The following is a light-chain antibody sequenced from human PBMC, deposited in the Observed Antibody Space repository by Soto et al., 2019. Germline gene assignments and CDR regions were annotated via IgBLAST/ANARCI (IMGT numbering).Light chain of an antibody. CDR1: QSISSK. Sequence: EIVMTQSPATLSVSPGEGATLSCRASQSISSKLAGYQQKPGQAPRLLIDSASTRATGVPARFSGSGSGTEFTLTICSLQSEDLAVYYCQHSNGWRGTFGQGTKVEIK. CDR3: QHSNGWRGT. V-gene: IGKV3-15*01. J-gene: IGKJ1*01. CDR2: SAS.